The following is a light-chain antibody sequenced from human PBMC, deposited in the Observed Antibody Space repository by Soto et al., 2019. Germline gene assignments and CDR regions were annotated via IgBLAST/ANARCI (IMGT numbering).Light chain of an antibody. Sequence: EIVMTQSPATLSVSPGERATLSCRASQSVSSNLAWYQQKPGQAPRLLIYGASTRATGMPARFSGSGSGTELPLTISRLQSEDFAVYYCQQYNNWLTFGGGTKVEIK. CDR3: QQYNNWLT. CDR2: GAS. CDR1: QSVSSN. J-gene: IGKJ4*01. V-gene: IGKV3-15*01.